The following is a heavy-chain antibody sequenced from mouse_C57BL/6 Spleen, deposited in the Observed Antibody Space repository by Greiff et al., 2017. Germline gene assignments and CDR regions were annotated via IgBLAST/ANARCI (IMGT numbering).Heavy chain of an antibody. CDR2: INPSSGYT. V-gene: IGHV1-4*01. CDR1: GYTFTSYT. D-gene: IGHD4-1*01. J-gene: IGHJ2*01. Sequence: VQLQQSGAELARPGASVKMSCKASGYTFTSYTMHWVKQRPGQGLEWIGYINPSSGYTKYNQKFKDKATLTADKSSSTAYMQLSSLTSEDTAVYYCTTYWDVLYWGQGTTLTVSS. CDR3: TTYWDVLY.